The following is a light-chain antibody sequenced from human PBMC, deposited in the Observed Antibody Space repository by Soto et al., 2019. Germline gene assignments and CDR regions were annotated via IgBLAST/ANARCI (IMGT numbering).Light chain of an antibody. CDR3: NSYRSGSTLV. V-gene: IGLV2-14*01. CDR2: EVS. J-gene: IGLJ2*01. Sequence: QSALAQPASMSGSPGQSITISCTGTSSDVGGYNYVSWYQHYPGKAPKLIIYEVSNRPSGVSNRFSGSKSGNTASLTISGLQSDDEADYYCNSYRSGSTLVFGGGTKVTVL. CDR1: SSDVGGYNY.